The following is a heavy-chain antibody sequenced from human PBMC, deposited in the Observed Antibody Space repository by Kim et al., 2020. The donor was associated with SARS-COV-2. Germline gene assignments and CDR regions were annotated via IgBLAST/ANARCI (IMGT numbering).Heavy chain of an antibody. D-gene: IGHD2-2*01. Sequence: TISRDNSKNTLYLQMNSLRAEDTAVYYCAKSGTPLGRAAMRIRIRYYFDYWGQGTLVTVSS. V-gene: IGHV3-30*02. CDR3: AKSGTPLGRAAMRIRIRYYFDY. J-gene: IGHJ4*02.